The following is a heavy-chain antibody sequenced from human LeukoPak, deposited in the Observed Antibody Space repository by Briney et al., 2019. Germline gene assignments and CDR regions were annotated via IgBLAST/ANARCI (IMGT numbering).Heavy chain of an antibody. CDR1: GFTVSSNY. D-gene: IGHD1-26*01. J-gene: IGHJ6*03. Sequence: GGSLRLSCAASGFTVSSNYMSWVRQAPGKGLEWVSVIYSGGSTYYADSVKGRFTISRDNSKNTLYLQMNSLIAEDTAVYYCARVRSGSYYGDLAYYYYMDVWGKGTTVTVSS. V-gene: IGHV3-66*02. CDR3: ARVRSGSYYGDLAYYYYMDV. CDR2: IYSGGST.